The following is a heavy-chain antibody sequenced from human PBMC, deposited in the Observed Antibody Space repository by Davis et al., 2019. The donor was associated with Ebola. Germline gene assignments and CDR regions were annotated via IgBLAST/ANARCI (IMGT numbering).Heavy chain of an antibody. V-gene: IGHV4-34*01. D-gene: IGHD2-2*01. J-gene: IGHJ6*03. CDR3: ARRVTRDYYMDV. CDR2: INHSGNT. Sequence: PSETLSLTCAVYGGSFSDHYWSWIRQSPGEGLEWIGEINHSGNTNYNPSLKSRVTVSVHTSNNQFSLKLTSVTAADTAAYYCARRVTRDYYMDVWGKGTTVTVSS. CDR1: GGSFSDHY.